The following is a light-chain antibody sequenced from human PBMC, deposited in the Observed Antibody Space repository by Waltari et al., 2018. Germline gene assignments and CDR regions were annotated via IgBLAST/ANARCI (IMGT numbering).Light chain of an antibody. CDR3: QQYNHYSWT. Sequence: DSQMTQSPSTLSASVGDRVTIPCRASQSVRTFLAWYQQKPGKAPKLLIYRASTLESGVPSRFAGSGSETEFTLTISGLQPDDFATYYCQQYNHYSWTFGQGTEVDIK. V-gene: IGKV1-5*03. CDR2: RAS. J-gene: IGKJ1*01. CDR1: QSVRTF.